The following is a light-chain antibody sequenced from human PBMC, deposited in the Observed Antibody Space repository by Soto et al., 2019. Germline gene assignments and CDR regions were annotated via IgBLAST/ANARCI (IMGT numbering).Light chain of an antibody. Sequence: IVLTQSPVTLSLSPGERATLSCRASQNISSYLIWYQQKPGQSPRLLMYDVSNRATGIPARFSGSGSGTDFTLTITKLEPGDFAVYYCQQYGGSSWTFGQGTKVDIK. V-gene: IGKV3-11*01. CDR2: DVS. J-gene: IGKJ1*01. CDR1: QNISSY. CDR3: QQYGGSSWT.